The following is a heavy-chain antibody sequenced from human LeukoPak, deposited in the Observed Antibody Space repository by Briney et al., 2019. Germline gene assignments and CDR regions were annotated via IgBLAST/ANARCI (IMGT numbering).Heavy chain of an antibody. D-gene: IGHD3-10*01. J-gene: IGHJ4*02. Sequence: ASVKVSCKASGYTFTVYYMHWVRQAPGQGLEWMGWINPNSGGTNYAQKFQGRVTMTRDTSISTAYMELSRLRSDDTAVYYCARDVYGSGSYSSDYWGQGTLVTVSS. CDR3: ARDVYGSGSYSSDY. CDR1: GYTFTVYY. CDR2: INPNSGGT. V-gene: IGHV1-2*02.